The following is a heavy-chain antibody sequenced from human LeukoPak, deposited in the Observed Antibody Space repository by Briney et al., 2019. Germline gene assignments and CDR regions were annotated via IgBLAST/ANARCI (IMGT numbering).Heavy chain of an antibody. J-gene: IGHJ6*03. CDR3: AKEGYYGSGSYYMDV. V-gene: IGHV3-33*06. D-gene: IGHD3-10*01. CDR2: IWYDGSNK. Sequence: PGGSLRLXCAASGFTFSSYGMHWVRQAPGKGLEWVAVIWYDGSNKYYADSVKGRFTISRDNSKNTLYLQMNSLRAEDTAVYYCAKEGYYGSGSYYMDVWGKGTTVTVSS. CDR1: GFTFSSYG.